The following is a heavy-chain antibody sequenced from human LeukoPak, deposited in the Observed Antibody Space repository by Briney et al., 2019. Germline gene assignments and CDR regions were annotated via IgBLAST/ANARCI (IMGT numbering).Heavy chain of an antibody. Sequence: SETLSLTCAVYGGSFSGYYWSWIRQPPGKGLKWIGEINHSGSTNYNPSLKSRVTISVDTSKNQFSLKLSSVTAADTAVYYCARNDMVRGVTKYDYWGQGTLVTVSS. CDR1: GGSFSGYY. CDR3: ARNDMVRGVTKYDY. V-gene: IGHV4-34*01. CDR2: INHSGST. J-gene: IGHJ4*02. D-gene: IGHD3-10*01.